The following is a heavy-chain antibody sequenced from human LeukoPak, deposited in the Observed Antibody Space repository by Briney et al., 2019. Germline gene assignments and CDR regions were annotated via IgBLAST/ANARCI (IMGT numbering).Heavy chain of an antibody. Sequence: SETLSLTCAVYGGSFSGYYWSWIRQPPGKGLEWIGEINHSGSTNYNPSLKSRVTISVDTSKNQFSLKLSSVTAADTAVYYCARGSSGDYYDSSGSPTGFDPWGQGTLVTVSS. J-gene: IGHJ5*02. V-gene: IGHV4-34*01. CDR1: GGSFSGYY. CDR3: ARGSSGDYYDSSGSPTGFDP. CDR2: INHSGST. D-gene: IGHD3-22*01.